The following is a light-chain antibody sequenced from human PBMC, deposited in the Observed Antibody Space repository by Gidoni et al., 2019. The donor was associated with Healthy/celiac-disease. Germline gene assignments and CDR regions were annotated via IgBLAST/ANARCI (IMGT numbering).Light chain of an antibody. CDR2: AAS. CDR3: RLANSFPQGPLT. V-gene: IGKV1-12*01. Sequence: IQMTQSPSSVSASVRDRVPITCRSSKGISSWLAWYQQKPGKAPKLLFYAASSLQRGVPSRVSGSGSRGGFTLTVSSLQPENFATYYCRLANSFPQGPLTFGGGTKVEIK. CDR1: KGISSW. J-gene: IGKJ4*01.